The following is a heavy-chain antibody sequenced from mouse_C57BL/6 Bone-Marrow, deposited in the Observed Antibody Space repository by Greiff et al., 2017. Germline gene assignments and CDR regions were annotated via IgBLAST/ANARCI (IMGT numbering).Heavy chain of an antibody. CDR3: ARCLIYYDYDGGY. V-gene: IGHV1-55*01. J-gene: IGHJ4*01. CDR2: IYPGSGST. D-gene: IGHD2-4*01. Sequence: QVQLKQPGAELVKPGASVKMSCKASGYTFTSYWITWVKQRPGQGLEWIGDIYPGSGSTNYNEKFKSKATLTVDTSSSTAYMQLSSLTSEDSAVYYCARCLIYYDYDGGYWGQGTSVTVSS. CDR1: GYTFTSYW.